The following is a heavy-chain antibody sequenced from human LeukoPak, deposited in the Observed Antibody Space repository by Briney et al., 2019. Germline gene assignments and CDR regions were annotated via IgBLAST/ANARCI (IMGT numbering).Heavy chain of an antibody. Sequence: PGGSLRLSCAAASFTFTRNATHCVRQGPGKGLEWVSYIAHHGSNKYYADSVKGRFTISRDNSKRTLYLQMNSLRADDTAVYYCAKDGSWSCTDWGQGTLVTVSS. D-gene: IGHD2-8*02. J-gene: IGHJ4*02. CDR2: IAHHGSNK. CDR1: SFTFTRNA. CDR3: AKDGSWSCTD. V-gene: IGHV3-30*02.